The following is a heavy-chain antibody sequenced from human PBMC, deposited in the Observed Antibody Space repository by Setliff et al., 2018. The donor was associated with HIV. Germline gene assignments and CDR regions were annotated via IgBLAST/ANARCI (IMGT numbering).Heavy chain of an antibody. CDR1: GDSVSSRSYY. CDR2: IYYSGST. J-gene: IGHJ4*02. V-gene: IGHV4-61*03. Sequence: SETLSLTCTVSGDSVSSRSYYWSWIRQPPGKGLEWIGYIYYSGSTNYNPSLKSRVTISVDTSKNHFSLKLRSATAADTAVYYCPQRGMVDDFDYWGQGTLVTGAS. D-gene: IGHD3-3*01. CDR3: PQRGMVDDFDY.